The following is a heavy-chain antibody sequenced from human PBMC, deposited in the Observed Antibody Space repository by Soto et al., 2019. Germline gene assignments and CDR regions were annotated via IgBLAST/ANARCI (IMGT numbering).Heavy chain of an antibody. CDR3: AIFPVLTAEREGYGMDV. CDR2: ISYDGSNK. Sequence: GGSLRLSCAASGFTFSSYAMHWVRQAPGKGLEWVAVISYDGSNKYYADSVKGRFTISRDNSKNTLYLQMNSLRAEDPALYYCAIFPVLTAEREGYGMDVWGQGTTVTVSS. J-gene: IGHJ6*02. D-gene: IGHD2-8*01. V-gene: IGHV3-30*04. CDR1: GFTFSSYA.